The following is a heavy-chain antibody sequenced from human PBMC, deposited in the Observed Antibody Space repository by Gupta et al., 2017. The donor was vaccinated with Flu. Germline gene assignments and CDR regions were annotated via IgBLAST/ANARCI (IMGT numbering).Heavy chain of an antibody. J-gene: IGHJ4*02. CDR1: GFIFNEYN. V-gene: IGHV3-21*04. CDR3: AAWTQLWSPHY. D-gene: IGHD5-18*01. Sequence: GESGGGLVKPGGSLRLSCAVSGFIFNEYNMNWVRQAPGKGLEWVAYINRGGTDTKYADSVKGRFTISRDNARDSLFLQTDALRTEDTAIYYCAAWTQLWSPHYWGQGSLVTVSA. CDR2: INRGGTDT.